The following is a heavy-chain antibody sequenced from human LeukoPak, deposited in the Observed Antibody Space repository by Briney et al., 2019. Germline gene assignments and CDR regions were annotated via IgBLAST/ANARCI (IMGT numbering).Heavy chain of an antibody. V-gene: IGHV4-59*01. D-gene: IGHD1-1*01. CDR1: GGSISSYY. CDR2: IYYSGST. J-gene: IGHJ6*03. Sequence: PSETLSLTCTVPGGSISSYYWSWIRQPPGKGLEWIGYIYYSGSTNYNPFLKSRVTISVDTSKNQFSLKLSSVTAADTAVYYCARNPGKNYYMDVWGKGTTVTVSS. CDR3: ARNPGKNYYMDV.